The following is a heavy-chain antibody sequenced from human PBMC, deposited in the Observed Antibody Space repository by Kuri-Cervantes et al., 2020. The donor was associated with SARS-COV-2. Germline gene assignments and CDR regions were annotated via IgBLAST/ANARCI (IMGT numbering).Heavy chain of an antibody. CDR1: GFIFSDYG. Sequence: GGSLRLSCEGSGFIFSDYGMHWVRQAPCKGLEWVANVWNDGSYKYYADSVKGRFTISKDNFNNMLYLQMNSLRVDDTAIYYCARDLYGDKAYDSFDMRGQGTMVTVSS. CDR2: VWNDGSYK. D-gene: IGHD4-17*01. CDR3: ARDLYGDKAYDSFDM. V-gene: IGHV3-33*08. J-gene: IGHJ4*03.